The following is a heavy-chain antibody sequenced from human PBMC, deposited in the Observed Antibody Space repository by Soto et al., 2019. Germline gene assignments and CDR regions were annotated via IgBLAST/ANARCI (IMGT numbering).Heavy chain of an antibody. V-gene: IGHV4-34*01. Sequence: SETLSLTCAVYGGSFSGYYWSLIRQPPGKGLEWIGEINHSGSTNYNPSLKSRVTISVDTSKNQFSLKLSSVTAADTAVYYCARGGHDYIWGSYRYLGYWGRGTLVTVSS. D-gene: IGHD3-16*02. CDR3: ARGGHDYIWGSYRYLGY. J-gene: IGHJ4*02. CDR1: GGSFSGYY. CDR2: INHSGST.